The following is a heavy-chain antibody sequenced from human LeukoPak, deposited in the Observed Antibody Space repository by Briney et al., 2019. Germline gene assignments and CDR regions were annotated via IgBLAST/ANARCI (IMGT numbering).Heavy chain of an antibody. D-gene: IGHD3-22*01. J-gene: IGHJ4*02. CDR3: AGDPWDDVSGFSGDY. CDR2: IGSSSSSI. V-gene: IGHV3-48*02. Sequence: GGSLRLSCAASRFTFSSYGMNWVRQAPGKGLEWLSYIGSSSSSIYYADSVKGRFTISRDNAENSLYLEMNSLRDEDTAIYYCAGDPWDDVSGFSGDYWGQGTLVTVSS. CDR1: RFTFSSYG.